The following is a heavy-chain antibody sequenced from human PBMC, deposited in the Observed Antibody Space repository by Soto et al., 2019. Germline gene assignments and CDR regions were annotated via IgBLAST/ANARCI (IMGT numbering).Heavy chain of an antibody. CDR3: ARHNYGVTGAFDI. V-gene: IGHV4-39*01. CDR2: IYYSGST. D-gene: IGHD4-17*01. Sequence: SETLSLTCTVSGGSISSSSYYWGWIRQPPGKGLEWIGSIYYSGSTYYNPSLKSRVTISVDTSKNQFSLKLSSVTAADTAVYYCARHNYGVTGAFDIWGQGTMVTVSS. CDR1: GGSISSSSYY. J-gene: IGHJ3*02.